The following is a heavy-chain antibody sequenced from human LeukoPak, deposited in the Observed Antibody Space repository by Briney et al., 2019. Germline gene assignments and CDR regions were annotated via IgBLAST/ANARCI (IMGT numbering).Heavy chain of an antibody. D-gene: IGHD1-26*01. J-gene: IGHJ6*02. CDR1: GGTFISYA. Sequence: SVKVSCKASGGTFISYAISWVRQAPGQGLEWMGGIIPIFGTANYAQKFQGRVTITADESTSTAYMELSSLRSEDTAVYYCARAMGATRYYYYYGMDVWGQGTTVTVSS. V-gene: IGHV1-69*13. CDR3: ARAMGATRYYYYYGMDV. CDR2: IIPIFGTA.